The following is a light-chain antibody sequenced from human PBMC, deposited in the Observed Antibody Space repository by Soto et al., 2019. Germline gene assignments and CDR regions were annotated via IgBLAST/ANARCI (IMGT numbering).Light chain of an antibody. V-gene: IGLV2-11*01. CDR2: DVS. Sequence: QSALTQPRSVSGSPGQSVTTSCTGTSSDVGSSNYVSWYQQHPGKAPKLIISDVSKRPSGVPDRFSGSKSDNTASLTISGLQDEDEADYFCCSHAGSYVVSGGGTKVTVL. J-gene: IGLJ2*01. CDR1: SSDVGSSNY. CDR3: CSHAGSYVV.